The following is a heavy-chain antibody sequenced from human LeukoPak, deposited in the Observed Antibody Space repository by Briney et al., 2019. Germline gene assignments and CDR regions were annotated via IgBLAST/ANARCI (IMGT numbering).Heavy chain of an antibody. CDR1: GGSISSSFYY. D-gene: IGHD4-23*01. J-gene: IGHJ6*03. CDR3: ARGRVVTIIRYYYYMDV. Sequence: ASETLSLTCTVSGGSISSSFYYWGWVRQPPGKGLEWIGSIYYSGSTYYNPSLKNRVTISLDTSKSQFSLKLSSMTAADTAVYYCARGRVVTIIRYYYYMDVWGKGTTVTISS. V-gene: IGHV4-39*01. CDR2: IYYSGST.